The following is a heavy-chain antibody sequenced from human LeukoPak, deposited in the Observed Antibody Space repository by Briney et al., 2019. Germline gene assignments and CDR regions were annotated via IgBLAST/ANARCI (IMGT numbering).Heavy chain of an antibody. CDR1: GGTFSSYA. CDR3: ARAPEEPRYYFDY. D-gene: IGHD1-14*01. CDR2: IIPIFGTA. V-gene: IGHV1-69*05. J-gene: IGHJ4*02. Sequence: ASVKVSCKASGGTFSSYAISWVRQAPGQGLERMGGIIPIFGTANYAQKFQGRVTITTDESTSTAYMELSSLRSEDTAVYYCARAPEEPRYYFDYWGQGTLVTVSS.